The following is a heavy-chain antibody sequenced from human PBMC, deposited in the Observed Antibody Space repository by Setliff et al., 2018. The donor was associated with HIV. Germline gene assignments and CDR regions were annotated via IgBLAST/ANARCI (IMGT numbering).Heavy chain of an antibody. J-gene: IGHJ4*02. CDR3: ARGGDYDSSGYYVT. CDR1: GGPFTSSS. D-gene: IGHD3-22*01. Sequence: ASVKVSCKASGGPFTSSSIGWVRQAPGQGLEWMGRIIPILGVPRYAQKFQGRVTITADKSTSTSYMHLSSLRAEDTAVYLCARGGDYDSSGYYVTWGQGSLGTVSS. V-gene: IGHV1-69*02. CDR2: IIPILGVP.